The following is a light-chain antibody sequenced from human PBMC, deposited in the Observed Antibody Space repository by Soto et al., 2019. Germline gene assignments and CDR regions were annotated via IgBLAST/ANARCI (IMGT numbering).Light chain of an antibody. CDR1: QSVSSY. CDR3: QQRSNWPIT. V-gene: IGKV3-11*01. J-gene: IGKJ5*01. CDR2: DAS. Sequence: EIVLTQSPATLSLSPGERGTLSCTASQSVSSYLAWYQQKPGQAPRLLIYDASNRATGIPARFSGSGSGTDFTLTISSLEPEDFAVYYCQQRSNWPITFGQGTRLEIK.